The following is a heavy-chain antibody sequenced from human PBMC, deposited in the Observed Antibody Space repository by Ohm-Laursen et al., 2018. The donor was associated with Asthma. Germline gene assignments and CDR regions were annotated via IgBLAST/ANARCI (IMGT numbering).Heavy chain of an antibody. CDR2: IIPIFGTA. J-gene: IGHJ6*02. D-gene: IGHD3-10*01. Sequence: GASVKVSCKASGGTFSSYAISWVRQAPGQGLEWMGGIIPIFGTANYAQKFQGRVTITADESTSTAYMELSSLRSEDTAVYYCAILGSGSYYNPDYGMDVWGQGTTVTVSS. V-gene: IGHV1-69*13. CDR3: AILGSGSYYNPDYGMDV. CDR1: GGTFSSYA.